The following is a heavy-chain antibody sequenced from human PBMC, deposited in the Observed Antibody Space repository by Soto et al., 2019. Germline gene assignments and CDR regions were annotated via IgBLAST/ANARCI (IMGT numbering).Heavy chain of an antibody. D-gene: IGHD2-2*01. V-gene: IGHV3-53*05. Sequence: PGGSLRLSCAASGFTVSSNYMSWVRQAPGKGLEWVSVIYSGGSTYYADSVKGRFTISRDNSKNTLYLQMNSLRAEDTAVYYCAKDQEDIVLVPAALGYYYYGMDVWGQGPTVTVSS. CDR1: GFTVSSNY. CDR3: AKDQEDIVLVPAALGYYYYGMDV. J-gene: IGHJ6*02. CDR2: IYSGGST.